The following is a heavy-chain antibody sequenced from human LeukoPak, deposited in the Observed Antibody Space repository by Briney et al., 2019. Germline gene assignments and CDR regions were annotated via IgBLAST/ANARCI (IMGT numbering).Heavy chain of an antibody. CDR3: ASPAITMVRGVGDY. V-gene: IGHV3-11*01. D-gene: IGHD3-10*01. Sequence: GGSLRLSCAASGFTFSDYYMSWIRQAPGKGLEWVSYISSSGSTIYYADSVKGRFTISRDNAKNSLYLRMNSLRAEDTAVYYCASPAITMVRGVGDYWGQGTLVTVSS. J-gene: IGHJ4*02. CDR2: ISSSGSTI. CDR1: GFTFSDYY.